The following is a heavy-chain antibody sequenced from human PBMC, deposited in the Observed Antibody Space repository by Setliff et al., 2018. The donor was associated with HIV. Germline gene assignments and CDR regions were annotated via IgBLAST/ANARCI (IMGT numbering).Heavy chain of an antibody. CDR1: GYTFTSYG. J-gene: IGHJ3*02. Sequence: ASVKVSCKASGYTFTSYGISWVRQAPGQGLEWMGWISAYNGNTNYEQKLQGRVTVTTDTSTSTAYMELRSLRSDDTAVYYCARDLTMVLGRGGGGDAFDIWGQGTMVTVSS. D-gene: IGHD3-10*01. CDR3: ARDLTMVLGRGGGGDAFDI. V-gene: IGHV1-18*01. CDR2: ISAYNGNT.